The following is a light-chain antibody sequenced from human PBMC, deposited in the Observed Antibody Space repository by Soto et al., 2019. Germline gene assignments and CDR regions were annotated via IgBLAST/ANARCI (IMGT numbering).Light chain of an antibody. CDR2: DAS. J-gene: IGKJ2*01. CDR1: QTADKW. V-gene: IGKV1-5*01. CDR3: QPYNDYPYT. Sequence: DIQVTQSPSPLSASVGDRVIIACRASQTADKWVAWYQQKPGKAPNVLIYDASRLESGVPSRFSGSGSGTLFTLTIRNLQPNDFATYYCQPYNDYPYTFGQGTQVE.